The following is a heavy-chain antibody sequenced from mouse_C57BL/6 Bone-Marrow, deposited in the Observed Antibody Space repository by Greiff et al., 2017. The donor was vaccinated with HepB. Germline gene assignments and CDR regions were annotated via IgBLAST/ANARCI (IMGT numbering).Heavy chain of an antibody. D-gene: IGHD1-1*01. CDR3: AREGITTVEDSAY. CDR1: GYTFTSYW. V-gene: IGHV1-55*01. CDR2: IYPGSGST. Sequence: VQLQQPGAELVKPGASVKMSCKASGYTFTSYWITWVKQRPGQGLEWIGDIYPGSGSTNYNEKFKSKATLTVDTSSSTAYMQLSSLTSEDSAVYYCAREGITTVEDSAYWGQGTLVTVSA. J-gene: IGHJ3*01.